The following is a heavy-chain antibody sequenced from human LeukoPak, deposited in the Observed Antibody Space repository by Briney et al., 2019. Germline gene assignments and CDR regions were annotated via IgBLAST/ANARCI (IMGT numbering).Heavy chain of an antibody. CDR3: ARGIPGYSYGRYYFDY. CDR2: IYYSGST. J-gene: IGHJ4*02. Sequence: SETLSLTCTVSGGSISSYYWSWIRQPPGKGLEWIGYIYYSGSTNYNPSLKSRVTISVDTSKNQFSLKLSSVTAADTAVYYCARGIPGYSYGRYYFDYWGQGTLVTVSS. D-gene: IGHD5-18*01. CDR1: GGSISSYY. V-gene: IGHV4-59*08.